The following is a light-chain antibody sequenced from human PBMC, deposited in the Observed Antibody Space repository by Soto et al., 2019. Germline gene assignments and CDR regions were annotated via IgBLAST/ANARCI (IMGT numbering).Light chain of an antibody. CDR2: AAS. V-gene: IGKV1-8*01. Sequence: AIRMTQSPSSFSASTGDRVTITCRASQGISSYLAWYQQKPGKAPKLLIYAASTLQSGVPSRFSGSGSGTAFTLTISCQQSEDFATYYCQQYYSYPYTFGQGTKLAIQ. J-gene: IGKJ2*01. CDR1: QGISSY. CDR3: QQYYSYPYT.